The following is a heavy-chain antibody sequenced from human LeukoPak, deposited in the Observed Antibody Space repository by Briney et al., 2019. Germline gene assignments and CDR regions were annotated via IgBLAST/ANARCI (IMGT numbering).Heavy chain of an antibody. J-gene: IGHJ3*02. D-gene: IGHD1-26*01. Sequence: ASVKVSCKASGYTFTGYYMHWVRQAPGQGLEWMGWINPNSGGTNYAQKFQGRVAMTRDTSISTAYMELSRLRSDDTAVYYCARDEWEPHDAFDIWGQGTMVTVSS. V-gene: IGHV1-2*02. CDR2: INPNSGGT. CDR1: GYTFTGYY. CDR3: ARDEWEPHDAFDI.